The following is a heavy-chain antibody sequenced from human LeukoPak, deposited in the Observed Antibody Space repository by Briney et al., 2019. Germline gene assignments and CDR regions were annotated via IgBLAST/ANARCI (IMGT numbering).Heavy chain of an antibody. CDR3: ARGTSSGWPRVGDY. V-gene: IGHV3-53*01. Sequence: GGSLRLSCAVSGLTFSNNYMIWVRQAPGKGLEWVSVIYTGGETYYADSVKGRFTISRDNSKNTLYLQMNSLRAEDTAVYYCARGTSSGWPRVGDYWGQGTLVTVSS. J-gene: IGHJ4*02. D-gene: IGHD6-19*01. CDR2: IYTGGET. CDR1: GLTFSNNY.